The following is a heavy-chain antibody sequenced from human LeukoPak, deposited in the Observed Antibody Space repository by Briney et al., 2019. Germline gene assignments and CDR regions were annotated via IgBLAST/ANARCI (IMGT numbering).Heavy chain of an antibody. J-gene: IGHJ4*02. CDR1: GFTFDDYG. V-gene: IGHV3-20*04. D-gene: IGHD3-3*01. CDR2: LNWNGAST. Sequence: GGSLRLSCAASGFTFDDYGLSWVRQVPGKGLEWVSGLNWNGASTGYADSVKGRFTISRDNSKNTLYLQMNSLRAEDTAVYYCAKDFAFWSGYFDYWGQGTLVTVSS. CDR3: AKDFAFWSGYFDY.